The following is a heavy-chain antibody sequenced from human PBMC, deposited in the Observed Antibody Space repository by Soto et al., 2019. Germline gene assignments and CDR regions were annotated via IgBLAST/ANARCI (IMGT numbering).Heavy chain of an antibody. D-gene: IGHD1-26*01. Sequence: ESGGGLVKPGGSLSLSCAVSGFTFSDFDMSWVRQAPGKGLEWVSSITSNSVYVYYADSLKGRFTISRDNAKSSLYLQMNSLRADDTAVYYCARDLSGGNYYYHGLDVWGQGTTVTVSS. CDR3: ARDLSGGNYYYHGLDV. V-gene: IGHV3-21*01. CDR2: ITSNSVYV. CDR1: GFTFSDFD. J-gene: IGHJ6*02.